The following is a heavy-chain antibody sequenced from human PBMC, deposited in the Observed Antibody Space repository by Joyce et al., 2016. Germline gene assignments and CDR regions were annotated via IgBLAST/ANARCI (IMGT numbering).Heavy chain of an antibody. CDR1: GASVSSGGYS. J-gene: IGHJ4*02. D-gene: IGHD3-10*01. Sequence: QLQLQESGSGLVKPSQTLSLTCAVSGASVSSGGYSWSWIRQPPGKGLEWIGYIDHNESTYYNPSLKSRVTISVARSKNQFSLKLASVTAADTAVYYCASGFNFKGRSFFDYWGQGALVTVSS. CDR3: ASGFNFKGRSFFDY. V-gene: IGHV4-30-2*01. CDR2: IDHNEST.